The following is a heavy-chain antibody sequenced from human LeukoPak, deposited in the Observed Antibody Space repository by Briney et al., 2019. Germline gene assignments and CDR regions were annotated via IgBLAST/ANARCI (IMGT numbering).Heavy chain of an antibody. D-gene: IGHD3-22*01. V-gene: IGHV3-23*01. CDR2: ISGSGGST. CDR3: ANPYDSSGYYSGY. Sequence: GGSLRLSCAASGFTFSSYGMSWVRQAPGKGLEWVSAISGSGGSTYYAASVKGRFTISRDNSKNTLYLRMNSLRAEDTAVYYCANPYDSSGYYSGYWGQGTLVTVSS. J-gene: IGHJ4*02. CDR1: GFTFSSYG.